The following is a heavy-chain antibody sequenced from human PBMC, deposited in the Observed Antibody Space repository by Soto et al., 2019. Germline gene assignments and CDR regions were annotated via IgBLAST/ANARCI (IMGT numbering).Heavy chain of an antibody. CDR2: ISGGGDTT. Sequence: GGSLTLSCAASGSSFSSYTMNWVRPPPGKGLEWVSFISGGGDTTYYTPSVKGRFTISRDDFRNTLYLQMNSLRTEDTAIYYCAKLRDFVVLPAGILDYWGPGTLVTVSP. D-gene: IGHD2-8*01. V-gene: IGHV3-23*01. CDR1: GSSFSSYT. CDR3: AKLRDFVVLPAGILDY. J-gene: IGHJ4*02.